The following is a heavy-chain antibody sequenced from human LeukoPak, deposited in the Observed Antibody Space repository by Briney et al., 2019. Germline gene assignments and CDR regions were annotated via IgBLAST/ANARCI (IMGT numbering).Heavy chain of an antibody. V-gene: IGHV3-23*01. CDR2: ISGSGGST. CDR1: GFTFSNYA. Sequence: HAGGSLRLSCAASGFTFSNYAMSWVRQAPGKGLEWVSAISGSGGSTYYADSVKGRFTISRDNSKNTLYLQMNYLRADDTAVYYCARASPQTYFDSWGQGTLVTVSS. J-gene: IGHJ4*02. CDR3: ARASPQTYFDS.